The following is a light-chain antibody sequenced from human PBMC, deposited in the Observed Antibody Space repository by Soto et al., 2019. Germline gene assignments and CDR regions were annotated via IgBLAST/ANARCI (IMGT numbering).Light chain of an antibody. V-gene: IGLV4-69*01. CDR3: QTWGSGIQV. CDR1: SGHSTYA. Sequence: QPVLTQSPSASASLGASVKLTCTLSSGHSTYAIAWHQQHPEKGPRYMMKVNSDGSHNKGDGIPDRFSGSSSGAERYLSISSLQSEDEADYYCQTWGSGIQVFGGGTQLTVL. J-gene: IGLJ3*02. CDR2: VNSDGSH.